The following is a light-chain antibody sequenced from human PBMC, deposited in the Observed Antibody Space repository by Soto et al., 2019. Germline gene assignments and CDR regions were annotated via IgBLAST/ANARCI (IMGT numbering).Light chain of an antibody. V-gene: IGLV2-8*01. Sequence: QSVLTQPPSASGSPGQSVTISCTGTSSDVGGYNYVSWYQQHPGKAPKLMIYGVSKRPSGVPDRFSGSKSGNTASLTVSGLQAEDEADYYCSSYAGSNLWVFGGGTKLTVL. CDR1: SSDVGGYNY. CDR3: SSYAGSNLWV. J-gene: IGLJ3*02. CDR2: GVS.